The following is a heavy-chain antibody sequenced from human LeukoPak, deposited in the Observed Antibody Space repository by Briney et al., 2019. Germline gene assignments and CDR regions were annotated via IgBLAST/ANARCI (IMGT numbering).Heavy chain of an antibody. CDR2: IYYSGST. CDR3: ARQLGQQLVLGSYYYMDV. V-gene: IGHV4-39*01. J-gene: IGHJ6*03. CDR1: GGSISSGSYY. D-gene: IGHD6-13*01. Sequence: SETLSLTCTVSGGSISSGSYYWSWIRQPAGKGLEWIGTIYYSGSTYYKPSLKSRVTISVDTSKNQFSLKLSSVTAADTAVYYCARQLGQQLVLGSYYYMDVWGKGTTVTVSS.